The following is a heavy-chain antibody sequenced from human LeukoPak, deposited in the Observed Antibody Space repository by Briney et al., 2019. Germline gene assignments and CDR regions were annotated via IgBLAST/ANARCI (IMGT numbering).Heavy chain of an antibody. CDR1: GFPFSSYV. CDR3: ARDYDWAFDF. V-gene: IGHV3-48*02. J-gene: IGHJ4*02. Sequence: GGSLRLSCAASGFPFSSYVMSWVRQAPGKGLEWIAYINHNGEAIYYPDFVKGRFIISRDNAKKSLFLQMNDLRDEDTAVYYCARDYDWAFDFWGQGTRVTVSS. CDR2: INHNGEAI. D-gene: IGHD3-9*01.